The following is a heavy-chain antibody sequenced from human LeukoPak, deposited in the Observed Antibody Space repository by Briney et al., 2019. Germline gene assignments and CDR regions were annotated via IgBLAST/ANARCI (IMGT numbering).Heavy chain of an antibody. CDR2: IYPGDSDT. Sequence: GESLKISCKGSGYSFTSYWIGWVRQMPGKGLEWMGIIYPGDSDTRYSPSFQGQVTISADKSISTAYPEWSSLKASDTAMAYSSRRASCYDYGGYWGQGTLVTVSS. CDR1: GYSFTSYW. V-gene: IGHV5-51*01. CDR3: SRRASCYDYGGY. D-gene: IGHD5-12*01. J-gene: IGHJ4*02.